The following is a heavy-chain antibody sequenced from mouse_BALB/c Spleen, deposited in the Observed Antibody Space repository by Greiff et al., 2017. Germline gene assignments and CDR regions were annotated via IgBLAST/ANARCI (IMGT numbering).Heavy chain of an antibody. V-gene: IGHV1-69*02. CDR2: IDPSDSET. CDR3: ARKAVVAPYAMDY. J-gene: IGHJ4*01. D-gene: IGHD1-1*01. CDR1: GYTFTSYW. Sequence: QVQLQQPGAELVKPGAPVKLSCKASGYTFTSYWMNWVKQRPGRGLEWIGRIDPSDSETHYNQKFKDKATLTVDKSSSTAYIQFSSLTSEDSAVYYCARKAVVAPYAMDYWGQGTSVTVSS.